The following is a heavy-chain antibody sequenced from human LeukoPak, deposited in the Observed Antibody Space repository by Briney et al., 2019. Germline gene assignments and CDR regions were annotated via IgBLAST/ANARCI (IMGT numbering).Heavy chain of an antibody. D-gene: IGHD3-3*01. Sequence: PVKVSCKASGGTFSSYTISWVRQAPGQGLEWMGRIIPILGIANYAQKFQGRVTITADKSTSTAYMELSSLRSEDTAVYCCASSLSPTWSGYERYYYYYMDVWGKGTTVTVSS. J-gene: IGHJ6*03. V-gene: IGHV1-69*02. CDR1: GGTFSSYT. CDR3: ASSLSPTWSGYERYYYYYMDV. CDR2: IIPILGIA.